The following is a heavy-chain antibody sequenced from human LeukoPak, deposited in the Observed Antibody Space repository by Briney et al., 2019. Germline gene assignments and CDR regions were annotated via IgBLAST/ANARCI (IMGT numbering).Heavy chain of an antibody. Sequence: PSETLSLTYTVSGGSISSYYWSWIRQPPGKGLEWIGYIYYSGSTNYNPSLKSRVTISVDTSKNQFSLKLSSVTAADTAVYYCAASREDFWSGYYTTLDYWGQGTLVTVSS. CDR1: GGSISSYY. J-gene: IGHJ4*02. CDR2: IYYSGST. V-gene: IGHV4-59*01. D-gene: IGHD3-3*01. CDR3: AASREDFWSGYYTTLDY.